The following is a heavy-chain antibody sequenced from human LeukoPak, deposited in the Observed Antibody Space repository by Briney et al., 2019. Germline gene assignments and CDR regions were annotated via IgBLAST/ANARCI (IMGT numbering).Heavy chain of an antibody. CDR2: IYYSGST. D-gene: IGHD4-17*01. CDR3: ARAGGDYAFDY. Sequence: SETLSLTCTVSSGSISSYYWSWIRQPPGKGLEWIGYIYYSGSTNYNPSLKSRVTISVDTSKNQFSLKLSSVTAADTAVYYCARAGGDYAFDYWGQGTLVTVSS. J-gene: IGHJ4*02. CDR1: SGSISSYY. V-gene: IGHV4-59*01.